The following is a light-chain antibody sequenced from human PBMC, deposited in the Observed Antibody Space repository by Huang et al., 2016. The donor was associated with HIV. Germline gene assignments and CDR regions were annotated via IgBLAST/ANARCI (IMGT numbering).Light chain of an antibody. J-gene: IGKJ4*01. CDR3: QQYGNSPPT. V-gene: IGKV3-20*01. CDR2: GAS. CDR1: QSVSSNY. Sequence: EIVLTQSPGTLSLSPGERATLSCRASQSVSSNYLAWYQQKPGQAPRLVTHGASSRATGIADRFSGSGSGTDFTLTISRLVPNDFALYFCQQYGNSPPTFGGGTKVEIK.